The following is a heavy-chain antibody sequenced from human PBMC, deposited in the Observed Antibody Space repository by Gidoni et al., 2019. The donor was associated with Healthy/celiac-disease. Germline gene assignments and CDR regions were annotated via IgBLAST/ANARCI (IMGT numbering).Heavy chain of an antibody. CDR3: ARENLEWLLPHYYYYGMDV. J-gene: IGHJ6*02. CDR1: GYTFTSYY. V-gene: IGHV1-46*01. CDR2: INPSGGST. Sequence: QVQLVQSGAEVKKPGASVKVSCKASGYTFTSYYMHWVRQAPGQGLEWMGIINPSGGSTSYAQKFQGRVTMTRDTSTSTVYMELSSLRSEDTAVYYCARENLEWLLPHYYYYGMDVWGQGTTVTVSS. D-gene: IGHD3-3*01.